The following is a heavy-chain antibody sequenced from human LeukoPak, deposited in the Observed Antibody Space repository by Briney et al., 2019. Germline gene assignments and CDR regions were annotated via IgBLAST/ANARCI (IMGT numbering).Heavy chain of an antibody. CDR2: ISWNSGSI. Sequence: PGGSLRLSCAASGFTFDDYAMHWVRQAPGKGLEWVSGISWNSGSIGYADSVKGRFTISRDNSKNTLYLQMNSLRAEDTAVYYCAKDREITGTTSGLGTFDYWGQGTLVTVSS. CDR1: GFTFDDYA. CDR3: AKDREITGTTSGLGTFDY. V-gene: IGHV3-9*01. J-gene: IGHJ4*02. D-gene: IGHD1-7*01.